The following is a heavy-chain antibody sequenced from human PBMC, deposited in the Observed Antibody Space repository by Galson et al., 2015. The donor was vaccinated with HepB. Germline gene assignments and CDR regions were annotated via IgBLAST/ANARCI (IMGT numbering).Heavy chain of an antibody. CDR1: GYTFNSYG. V-gene: IGHV1-18*04. CDR2: FSAYNGNT. CDR3: ARAIKLLWFGGDLDYYGMDV. Sequence: SVKVSCKASGYTFNSYGISWVRQAPGQGLEWMGWFSAYNGNTKYAQKFQGRVTMTTDTSTGTAYLELRSLRSDDTAVYYCARAIKLLWFGGDLDYYGMDVWGQGTTVTVSS. J-gene: IGHJ6*02. D-gene: IGHD3-10*01.